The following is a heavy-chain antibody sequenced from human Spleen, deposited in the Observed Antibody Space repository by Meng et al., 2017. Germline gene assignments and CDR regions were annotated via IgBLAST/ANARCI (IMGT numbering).Heavy chain of an antibody. V-gene: IGHV4-34*01. J-gene: IGHJ4*02. D-gene: IGHD6-19*01. CDR3: ATRDIAVAGVAFDY. CDR1: GGSFSGKY. Sequence: QVQLQQWGAGLLKPSEPLSLTCAVYGGSFSGKYWSWIRQPPGKGLEWIGEIYHSGSTNYNPSLKSRVTISVDKSKNQFSLKLSSVTAADTAVYYCATRDIAVAGVAFDYWGQGTLVTVSS. CDR2: IYHSGST.